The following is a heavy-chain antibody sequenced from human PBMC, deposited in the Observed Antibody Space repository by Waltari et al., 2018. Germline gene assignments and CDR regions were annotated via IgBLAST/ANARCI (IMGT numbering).Heavy chain of an antibody. CDR3: ACGGPYDWRDFDY. CDR2: IYHSGAT. CDR1: GYSISSGYY. V-gene: IGHV4-38-2*01. J-gene: IGHJ4*02. Sequence: QVQLQESGPGLMKPSETLSLTCAVSGYSISSGYYWGWIRQPHGKGWEWIGSIYHSGATYYNPSINSRVTIAVDTSKNQFSLKLSSVTAADTAVYYGACGGPYDWRDFDYWGQGTLVTVSS. D-gene: IGHD1-1*01.